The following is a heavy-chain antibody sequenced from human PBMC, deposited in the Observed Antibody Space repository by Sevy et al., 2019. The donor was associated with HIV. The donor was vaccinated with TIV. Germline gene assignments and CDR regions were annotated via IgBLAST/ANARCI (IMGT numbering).Heavy chain of an antibody. V-gene: IGHV3-66*02. Sequence: GGSLRLSWAISGFTVNDKYIIWVRQAPGKGLEWVSVIFSSGSTYYADSAKGRFTISRDNSKNTVDLQMNSVRAEDTAVYYCVSLFLSYRSGWSYFDYWGQGTLVTVSS. CDR2: IFSSGST. CDR3: VSLFLSYRSGWSYFDY. D-gene: IGHD6-19*01. CDR1: GFTVNDKY. J-gene: IGHJ4*02.